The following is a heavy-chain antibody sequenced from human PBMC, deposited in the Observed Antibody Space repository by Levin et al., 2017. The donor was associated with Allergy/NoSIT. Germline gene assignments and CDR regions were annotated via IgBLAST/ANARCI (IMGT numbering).Heavy chain of an antibody. CDR3: ARGAISGFYFDV. CDR2: INPSGADT. D-gene: IGHD4/OR15-4a*01. Sequence: ASVKVSCKATGYTFIGHYMHWVRQAPGQGLEWMGWINPSGADTNYAPTFQGRVTMTRDTSINTAYMELSSLRRDATAVYYCARGAISGFYFDVWGQGTLVTVPS. CDR1: GYTFIGHY. J-gene: IGHJ4*02. V-gene: IGHV1-2*02.